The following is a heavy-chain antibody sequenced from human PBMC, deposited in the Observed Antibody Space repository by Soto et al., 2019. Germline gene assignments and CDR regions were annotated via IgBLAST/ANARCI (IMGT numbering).Heavy chain of an antibody. J-gene: IGHJ5*02. CDR3: ARGWYYDFWSGYYPKNNWFDP. V-gene: IGHV4-34*01. CDR1: GGSFSGYY. CDR2: INHSGST. D-gene: IGHD3-3*01. Sequence: SETLSLTCAVYGGSFSGYYWSWIRQPPGKGLEWIGEINHSGSTNYNPSLKSRVTISVDTSKNQFSLKLSSVTAADTAVYYCARGWYYDFWSGYYPKNNWFDPWGQGTLVTVS.